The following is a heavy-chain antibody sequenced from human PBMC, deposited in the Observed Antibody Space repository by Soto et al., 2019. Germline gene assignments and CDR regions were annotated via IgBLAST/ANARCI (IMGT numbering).Heavy chain of an antibody. V-gene: IGHV3-33*01. CDR2: IWYDGSNK. CDR1: GFTFSSYG. Sequence: QVQLVESGGGVVQPGRSLRLSCAASGFTFSSYGMHWVRQAPGKGLEWVAVIWYDGSNKYYADSVKGRFTISRDNSKNTLYLQMNSLRAEDTAVYYCARARGGGNFDYWGQGTLVTVSS. CDR3: ARARGGGNFDY. D-gene: IGHD2-15*01. J-gene: IGHJ4*02.